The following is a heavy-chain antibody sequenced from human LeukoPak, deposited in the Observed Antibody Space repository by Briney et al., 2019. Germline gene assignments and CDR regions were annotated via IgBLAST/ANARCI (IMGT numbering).Heavy chain of an antibody. Sequence: TSETLSLTCTVSGGSISSSTYYWGWIRQPPGKGLELIGSKYYSGNSYYNPSLKSRVSISVDTPKNQFSLKLSSVTAADTAVYYCARLYYYYGLDVWGQGTTVTVSS. CDR2: KYYSGNS. CDR3: ARLYYYYGLDV. J-gene: IGHJ6*02. CDR1: GGSISSSTYY. V-gene: IGHV4-39*01.